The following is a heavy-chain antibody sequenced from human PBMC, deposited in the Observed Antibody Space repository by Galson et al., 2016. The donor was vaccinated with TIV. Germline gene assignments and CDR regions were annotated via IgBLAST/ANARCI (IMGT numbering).Heavy chain of an antibody. CDR3: ARTSYTPMGY. CDR1: GGTFSSFA. V-gene: IGHV1-69*13. J-gene: IGHJ4*01. D-gene: IGHD5-18*01. CDR2: IIPGFGTV. Sequence: SVKVSCKASGGTFSSFALNWVRQAPGQGLGWIGEIIPGFGTVRYAQKFQASVTITADESATTSLMELSSLTSHDTAVYYCARTSYTPMGYWGQGTLVTVSS.